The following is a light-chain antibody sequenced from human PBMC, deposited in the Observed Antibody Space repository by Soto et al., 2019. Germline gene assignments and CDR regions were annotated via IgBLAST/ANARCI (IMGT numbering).Light chain of an antibody. V-gene: IGLV2-14*01. J-gene: IGLJ3*02. Sequence: QSALTQPASVSGSPGQSIAISCTGTRSDVGGYNYVSWYQQPPGKAPKLIIYDVSDRPSGVSTRFSGSKSGNTASLTISGLQADDEADYYCSSYTSHSTVVFGGGTKLTVL. CDR3: SSYTSHSTVV. CDR1: RSDVGGYNY. CDR2: DVS.